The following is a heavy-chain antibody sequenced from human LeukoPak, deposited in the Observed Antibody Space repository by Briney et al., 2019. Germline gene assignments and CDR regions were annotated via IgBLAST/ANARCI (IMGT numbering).Heavy chain of an antibody. Sequence: ASVKVSCKASGFTFTSSAMQWVRQARGQRLEWIGWIVVGSGNTNYAQKFQERVTITRDMSTSTAYMELSSLRSEDTAVYYCARDAPDAIPMIGREDYNNWLDPWGQGTLVTVPS. D-gene: IGHD3-22*01. CDR1: GFTFTSSA. V-gene: IGHV1-58*02. J-gene: IGHJ5*02. CDR3: ARDAPDAIPMIGREDYNNWLDP. CDR2: IVVGSGNT.